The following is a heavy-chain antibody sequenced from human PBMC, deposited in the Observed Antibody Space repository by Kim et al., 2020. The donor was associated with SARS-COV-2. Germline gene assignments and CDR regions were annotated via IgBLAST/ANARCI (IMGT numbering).Heavy chain of an antibody. V-gene: IGHV4-39*01. J-gene: IGHJ4*02. CDR2: AYYSGST. Sequence: SETLSLTCTVSGDSITSNIYYWGWIRQPPGKGLEWIGSAYYSGSTYYNPSLKSRVTISVDTSKNQFSLNLTSVTAEDTAVYYCASLRTTSYWGQGTLVTV. D-gene: IGHD4-17*01. CDR3: ASLRTTSY. CDR1: GDSITSNIYY.